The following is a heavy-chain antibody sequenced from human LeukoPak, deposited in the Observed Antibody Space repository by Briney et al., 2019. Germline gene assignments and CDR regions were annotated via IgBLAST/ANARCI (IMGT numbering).Heavy chain of an antibody. CDR3: ASYGDYPS. D-gene: IGHD4-17*01. J-gene: IGHJ5*02. CDR2: ISRGGESI. Sequence: GGSLRLSCAATGFTFSSYAMSWVRQAPGKGLEWLSYISRGGESISYADSVKGRFTISRDSAKNSLYLQMNGLRDEDTAVYYCASYGDYPSWGQGTLVTVSS. CDR1: GFTFSSYA. V-gene: IGHV3-48*02.